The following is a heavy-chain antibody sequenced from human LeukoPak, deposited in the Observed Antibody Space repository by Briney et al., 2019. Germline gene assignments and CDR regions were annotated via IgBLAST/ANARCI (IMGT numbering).Heavy chain of an antibody. V-gene: IGHV4-34*01. Sequence: SVTLSLTCAVYGGSFSGYYWSWIRQPPGKGLEWIGEINHSGSTNYNPSLKSRVTISVDTSKNQFSLKLSSVTAADTAVYYCARVETGTTAWFDPWGQGTLVTVSS. CDR2: INHSGST. CDR3: ARVETGTTAWFDP. D-gene: IGHD1-1*01. CDR1: GGSFSGYY. J-gene: IGHJ5*02.